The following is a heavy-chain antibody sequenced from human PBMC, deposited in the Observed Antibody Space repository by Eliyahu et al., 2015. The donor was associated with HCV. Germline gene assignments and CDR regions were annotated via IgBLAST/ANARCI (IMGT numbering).Heavy chain of an antibody. CDR3: ARGPEDMRGGAYYFFY. Sequence: EVKKPGSSVKVSCKASGGTFSSYAINWVRQAPGQGLEWMGGIIPLFGSSNYAQKFQGRVTITADESTSTAYMELSSLRSEDTAVFYCARGPEDMRGGAYYFFYWGQGTLVTVSS. CDR1: GGTFSSYA. J-gene: IGHJ4*02. V-gene: IGHV1-69*01. CDR2: IIPLFGSS. D-gene: IGHD2-21*01.